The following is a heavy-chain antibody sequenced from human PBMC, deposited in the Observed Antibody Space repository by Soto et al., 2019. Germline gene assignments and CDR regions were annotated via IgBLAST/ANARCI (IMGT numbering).Heavy chain of an antibody. CDR1: VYSFTNYW. CDR3: ARIPGYLETLDY. Sequence: SLKISFKGSVYSFTNYWISWVRQMPGKGLEWMGRIDPSDSYTNYSPSFQGHVTISADKSISTAYLQWSSLKASDPAMYYCARIPGYLETLDYWGQGTLVTVS. D-gene: IGHD3-9*01. CDR2: IDPSDSYT. J-gene: IGHJ4*02. V-gene: IGHV5-10-1*01.